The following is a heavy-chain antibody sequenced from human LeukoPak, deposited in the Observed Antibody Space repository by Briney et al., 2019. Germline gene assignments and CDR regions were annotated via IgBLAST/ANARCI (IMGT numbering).Heavy chain of an antibody. CDR2: IKQDGTEK. D-gene: IGHD3-16*01. CDR1: GFTFTTYW. Sequence: PGGSLRLSCAASGFTFTTYWMSWVRQAPGKGLEWVANIKQDGTEKYYVDSVKGRFSISRDNSKNTLFLQMNSLRADDTAVYYCARDRYYVPDYWGQGTLVTVSS. V-gene: IGHV3-7*01. J-gene: IGHJ4*02. CDR3: ARDRYYVPDY.